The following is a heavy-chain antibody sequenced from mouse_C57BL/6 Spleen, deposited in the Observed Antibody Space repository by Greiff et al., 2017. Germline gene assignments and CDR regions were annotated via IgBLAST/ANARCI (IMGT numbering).Heavy chain of an antibody. Sequence: VQRVESGAELVRPGASVKLSCKASGYTFTSYGISWVKQRTGQGLEWIGEIYPRSGNTYYNEKFKGKATLTADKSSSTAYMELRSLTSEDSAVYFCAREGFYGYGGFADWGQGTLVTVSA. D-gene: IGHD2-2*01. J-gene: IGHJ3*01. V-gene: IGHV1-81*01. CDR3: AREGFYGYGGFAD. CDR1: GYTFTSYG. CDR2: IYPRSGNT.